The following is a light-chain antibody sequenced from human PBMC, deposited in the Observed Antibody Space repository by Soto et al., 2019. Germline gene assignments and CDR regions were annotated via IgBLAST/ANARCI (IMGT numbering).Light chain of an antibody. CDR2: EVT. J-gene: IGLJ1*01. CDR1: SSDVGGYDY. V-gene: IGLV2-8*01. Sequence: QSVLTQPPSASGSPGQSVTISCTVTSSDVGGYDYVSWYQQHPGKAPKLMIYEVTIRPSGVSDRFSGSKSGNTASLTASGLQAEDEADYYCSSYTGGNPSYVFGTGTKVTVL. CDR3: SSYTGGNPSYV.